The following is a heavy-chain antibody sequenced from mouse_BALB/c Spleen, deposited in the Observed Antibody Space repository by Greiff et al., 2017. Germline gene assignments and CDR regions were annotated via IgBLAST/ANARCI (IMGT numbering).Heavy chain of an antibody. D-gene: IGHD1-1*01. Sequence: QVQLQQSGPELVKPGASVRISCKASGYTFTSYYIHWVKQRPGQGLEWIGWIYPGNVNTKYNEKFKGKATLTADKSSSTAYMQLSSLTSEDSAVYFCARGGNLLLLLFDYWGQGTTLTVSS. V-gene: IGHV1S56*01. CDR1: GYTFTSYY. CDR2: IYPGNVNT. CDR3: ARGGNLLLLLFDY. J-gene: IGHJ2*01.